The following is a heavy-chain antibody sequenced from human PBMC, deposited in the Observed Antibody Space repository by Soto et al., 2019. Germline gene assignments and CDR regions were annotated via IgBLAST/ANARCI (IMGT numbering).Heavy chain of an antibody. CDR2: IDYDGST. J-gene: IGHJ3*01. V-gene: IGHV4-39*02. Sequence: SETLSLTCSVSGGSITTSSYNWDWIRQPPGKGLEWIGTIDYDGSTSYNPSLKSQVTISVDTSKNHFALKVNSVTAADTAVYYCARFYGNAFDVWGRGTVVTVSS. CDR1: GGSITTSSYN. D-gene: IGHD3-10*01. CDR3: ARFYGNAFDV.